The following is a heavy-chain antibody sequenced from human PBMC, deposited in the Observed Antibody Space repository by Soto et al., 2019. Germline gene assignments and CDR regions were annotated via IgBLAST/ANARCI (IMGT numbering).Heavy chain of an antibody. CDR1: GGSISSYY. CDR2: IYYSGST. CDR3: ARARLTYPTIDYPDAFDI. Sequence: SETLSLTCTVSGGSISSYYWSWIRQPPGKGLEWIGYIYYSGSTNYNPSLKSRVTISVDTSKNQFSLKLSSVTAADTAVYYFARARLTYPTIDYPDAFDIWGQGTMVTVSS. J-gene: IGHJ3*02. V-gene: IGHV4-59*08. D-gene: IGHD4-17*01.